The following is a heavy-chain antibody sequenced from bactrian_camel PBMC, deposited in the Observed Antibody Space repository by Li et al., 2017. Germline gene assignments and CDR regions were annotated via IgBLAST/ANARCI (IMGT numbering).Heavy chain of an antibody. CDR1: GFTFSNYA. D-gene: IGHD6*01. J-gene: IGHJ6*01. CDR3: AADLKSRGSWYFRRAADFDF. V-gene: IGHV3S40*01. CDR2: LSNVGGAT. Sequence: DVQLVESGGGLVQPGDSLRVPCVASGFTFSNYAMSWVRQVPGKGLEWVSKLSNVGGATAYADSVKGRFTISKDKDKKILYLQMNNLKPEDTAMYYCAADLKSRGSWYFRRAADFDFWGLGTQVTVS.